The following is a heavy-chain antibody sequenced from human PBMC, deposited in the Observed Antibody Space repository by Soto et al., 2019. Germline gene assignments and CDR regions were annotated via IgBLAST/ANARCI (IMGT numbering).Heavy chain of an antibody. Sequence: ASVKVSCKASGYTFTSYGISWVRQAPGQGLEWMGWISAYNGNTNYAQKLQGRVTMTTDTSTSTAYMELRSLRSDDTAVYYCARAGGYSYGSVNYYYGMDVWGQGTTVTVSS. D-gene: IGHD5-18*01. CDR3: ARAGGYSYGSVNYYYGMDV. CDR1: GYTFTSYG. CDR2: ISAYNGNT. J-gene: IGHJ6*02. V-gene: IGHV1-18*04.